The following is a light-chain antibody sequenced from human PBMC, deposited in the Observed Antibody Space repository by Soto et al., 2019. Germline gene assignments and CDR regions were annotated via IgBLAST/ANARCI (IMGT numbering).Light chain of an antibody. V-gene: IGLV2-14*01. CDR1: STDVGGYNA. CDR3: NSFRVSHLYV. J-gene: IGLJ1*01. CDR2: EVT. Sequence: QSALSQPASVSGSPGQTITISCTGTSTDVGGYNAVSWYQHHPGKAPKPIIYEVTHRPSGVSDRFSASKSGNTASLTISGLQAEDEADYYCNSFRVSHLYVFGTGTKVTVL.